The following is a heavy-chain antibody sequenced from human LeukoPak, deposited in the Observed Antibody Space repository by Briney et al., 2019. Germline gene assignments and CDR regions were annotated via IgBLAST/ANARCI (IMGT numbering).Heavy chain of an antibody. Sequence: SETLSLTCAVYGGSFSGYYWSWIRQPPGKGLEWIGEITHSGSTNYNPSLKSRVTISVDTSKNQFSLKLSSVTPADTAVYYCARGTSGLGIFGVAVCDYWGQGTLVTVSS. CDR3: ARGTSGLGIFGVAVCDY. J-gene: IGHJ4*02. CDR1: GGSFSGYY. V-gene: IGHV4-34*01. CDR2: ITHSGST. D-gene: IGHD3-3*01.